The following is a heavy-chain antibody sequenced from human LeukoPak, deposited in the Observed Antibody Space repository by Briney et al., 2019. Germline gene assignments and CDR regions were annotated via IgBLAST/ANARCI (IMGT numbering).Heavy chain of an antibody. J-gene: IGHJ5*02. CDR3: ARAGDTRMYNWFDP. D-gene: IGHD2-21*01. Sequence: PGRSLRLSCAASGFTFSSYAMHWVRQAPGKGLEWVAVISYDGSNKYYADSVKGRFTISRDNSKNTLYLQMNRLRAEDTAVYYCARAGDTRMYNWFDPWGQGTLVTVSS. CDR2: ISYDGSNK. CDR1: GFTFSSYA. V-gene: IGHV3-30*04.